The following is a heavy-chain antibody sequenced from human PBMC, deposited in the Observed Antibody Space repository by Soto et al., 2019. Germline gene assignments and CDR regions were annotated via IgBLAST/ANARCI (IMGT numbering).Heavy chain of an antibody. CDR2: ISYDGSNK. J-gene: IGHJ4*02. CDR3: AKVIVKSSSSWYGGCDY. V-gene: IGHV3-30*18. D-gene: IGHD6-13*01. Sequence: GGSLRLSCAASGFTFSSYGMHWVRQAPGKGLEWVAVISYDGSNKYYADSVKGRFTISRDNSKNTLYLQMNSLRAEDTAVYYCAKVIVKSSSSWYGGCDYWGQGTLVTVS. CDR1: GFTFSSYG.